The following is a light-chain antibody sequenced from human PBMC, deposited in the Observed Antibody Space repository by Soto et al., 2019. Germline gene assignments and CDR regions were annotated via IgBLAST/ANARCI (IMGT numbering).Light chain of an antibody. J-gene: IGKJ1*01. Sequence: EIVLTQSPGTLSLSPGERATLSCRASQSVSSSYLAWYQQKPGQAPRLLIYDASNRATGIPARFSGSGSGTDFTLTISSLEPEDFAVYYCQQYNNWPRTFGQGTRWIS. CDR3: QQYNNWPRT. V-gene: IGKV3-20*01. CDR1: QSVSSSY. CDR2: DAS.